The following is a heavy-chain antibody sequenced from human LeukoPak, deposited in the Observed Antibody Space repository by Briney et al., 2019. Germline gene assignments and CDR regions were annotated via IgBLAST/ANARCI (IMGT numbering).Heavy chain of an antibody. D-gene: IGHD2-8*01. Sequence: SETLSLTCGVSGGPISNTNWWSWVRQPPGQGLEWIGEISLTGLTHYNPSLESRVTVSLDKSKNQLSLNLTSVTAADTAVYYFSRENGAFSHFGYWGQGILVTVLS. CDR3: SRENGAFSHFGY. V-gene: IGHV4-4*02. CDR1: GGPISNTNW. CDR2: ISLTGLT. J-gene: IGHJ4*02.